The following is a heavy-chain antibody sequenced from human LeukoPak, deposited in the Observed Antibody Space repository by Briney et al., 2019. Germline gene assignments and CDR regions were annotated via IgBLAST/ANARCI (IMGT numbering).Heavy chain of an antibody. CDR3: ARGLRGYSYGWDY. J-gene: IGHJ4*02. Sequence: PGGSLRLSCTASGFTVSSNYMSWIRQPPGKGLEWIGYTYHSGSTNYNPSLKSRVTISVDTSKNHFSLKLSPVTAADTAVYYCARGLRGYSYGWDYWGQGTLVTVSS. D-gene: IGHD5-18*01. CDR1: GFTVSSNY. CDR2: TYHSGST. V-gene: IGHV4-59*02.